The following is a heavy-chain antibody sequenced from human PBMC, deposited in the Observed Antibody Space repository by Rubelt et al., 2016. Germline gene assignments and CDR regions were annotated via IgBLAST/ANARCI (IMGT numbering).Heavy chain of an antibody. Sequence: QVQLQESGPGLVKPSQTLSLTCTVSGGSISSGGYYWSWIRQHPGKGLEWIGYVYYRGSPYYNPSPKGRGTIFVDTSKNQFARKLSSVTAADTAVYYCARLRPGIAAHNWFDPWGQGTLVTVSS. V-gene: IGHV4-31*03. D-gene: IGHD6-13*01. CDR1: GGSISSGGYY. CDR3: ARLRPGIAAHNWFDP. J-gene: IGHJ5*02. CDR2: VYYRGSP.